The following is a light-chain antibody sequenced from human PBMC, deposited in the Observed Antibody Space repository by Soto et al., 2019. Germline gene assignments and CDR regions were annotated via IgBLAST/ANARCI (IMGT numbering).Light chain of an antibody. CDR3: QQASSFPFT. CDR2: AAS. CDR1: QRISNW. Sequence: DIQMTQSPSSVSASVGDRVTITCRASQRISNWVAWYQQKPGKAPNLPIYAASTLQSGAPSRFSGSGSGTDFILTISSLQPEDSATYYCQQASSFPFTFGPGTKVDV. V-gene: IGKV1-12*01. J-gene: IGKJ3*01.